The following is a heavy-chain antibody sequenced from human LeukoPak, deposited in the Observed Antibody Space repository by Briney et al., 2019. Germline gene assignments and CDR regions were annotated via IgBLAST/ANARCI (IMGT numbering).Heavy chain of an antibody. V-gene: IGHV3-21*01. Sequence: GGSLRLSCAASGFDFTSYSMKWVRQAPGKGLEWVSSISSGSSYTYYADSLKGRFTISRDNAKNSLYLQMNSLRAEDSAVYYCARGPTVIGVAGTWPVDYWGQGTLLTVSS. CDR3: ARGPTVIGVAGTWPVDY. D-gene: IGHD6-19*01. CDR2: ISSGSSYT. CDR1: GFDFTSYS. J-gene: IGHJ4*02.